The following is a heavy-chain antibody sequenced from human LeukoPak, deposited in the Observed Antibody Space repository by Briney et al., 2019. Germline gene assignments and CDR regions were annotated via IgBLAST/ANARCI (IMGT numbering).Heavy chain of an antibody. V-gene: IGHV3-23*01. J-gene: IGHJ4*02. Sequence: PGGSLRLSCAVSGFTFSSYAMSWVRQAPGKGLEWVSAISGSGGSTYYADSVKGRSTISRDNSKNTLYLQMNSLRAEDTAVYYCAKDPRLLWFGELLENDYWGQGTLVTVSS. D-gene: IGHD3-10*01. CDR1: GFTFSSYA. CDR3: AKDPRLLWFGELLENDY. CDR2: ISGSGGST.